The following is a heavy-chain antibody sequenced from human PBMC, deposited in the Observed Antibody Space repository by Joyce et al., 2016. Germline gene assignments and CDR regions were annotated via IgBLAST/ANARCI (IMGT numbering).Heavy chain of an antibody. CDR2: SSGDSTYI. V-gene: IGHV3-21*02. Sequence: EVQLVESGGGLVEPGGSLRISCAASGFTFRTSSMSWFRQGPGNGLEWVSASSGDSTYIFYADSVKGRFTVSRDNAKNSLYLQMNTLRAEDTAVFFCARGGLVYDYSMDVWGQGTTDTVSS. D-gene: IGHD2-8*02. CDR1: GFTFRTSS. J-gene: IGHJ6*02. CDR3: ARGGLVYDYSMDV.